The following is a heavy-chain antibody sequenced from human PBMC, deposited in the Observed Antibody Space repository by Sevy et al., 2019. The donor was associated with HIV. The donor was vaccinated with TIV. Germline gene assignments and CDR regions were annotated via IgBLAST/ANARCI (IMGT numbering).Heavy chain of an antibody. CDR3: ARVLKRAAAGTEPQNNWFDP. J-gene: IGHJ5*02. Sequence: ASVKVSCKASGYTFTSYGISWVRQAPGQGLEWMGWISAYNGNTNYAQKLQGRVTMTTDTSTSTAYMELRSLRSDDTAVYYCARVLKRAAAGTEPQNNWFDPWGQGTLVTVSS. CDR1: GYTFTSYG. V-gene: IGHV1-18*04. D-gene: IGHD6-13*01. CDR2: ISAYNGNT.